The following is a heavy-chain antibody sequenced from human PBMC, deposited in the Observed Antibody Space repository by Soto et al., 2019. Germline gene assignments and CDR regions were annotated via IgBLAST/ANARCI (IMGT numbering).Heavy chain of an antibody. J-gene: IGHJ4*02. CDR2: IKSKADGGAT. CDR3: TTQYYYDSSGSLLN. CDR1: GFTFSNAW. Sequence: EVQVVESGGGLVKPGGSLRLSCAASGFTFSNAWMTWVRQAPGKGLEWVGRIKSKADGGATDYAAPVKDRFTISGDDSKNKLYLQMNSLKTEDTAVYYCTTQYYYDSSGSLLNWGQGTLVTVSS. V-gene: IGHV3-15*01. D-gene: IGHD3-22*01.